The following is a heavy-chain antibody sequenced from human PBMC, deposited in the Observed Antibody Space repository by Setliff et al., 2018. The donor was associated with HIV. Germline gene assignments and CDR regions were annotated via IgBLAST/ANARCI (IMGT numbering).Heavy chain of an antibody. CDR3: AREGGIAAAGPYFDY. D-gene: IGHD6-13*01. CDR1: GGYMSGYY. CDR2: IYYSGST. Sequence: KASETLSLTCTVSGGYMSGYYWSWIRQHPGKGLEWIGYIYYSGSTYYNPSLKSRVTISVDTSKNQFSLKLSSVTAADTAVYYCAREGGIAAAGPYFDYWGQGTLVTVSS. J-gene: IGHJ4*02. V-gene: IGHV4-31*03.